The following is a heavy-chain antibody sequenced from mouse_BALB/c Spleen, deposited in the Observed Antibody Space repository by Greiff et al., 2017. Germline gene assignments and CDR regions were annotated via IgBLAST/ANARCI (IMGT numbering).Heavy chain of an antibody. J-gene: IGHJ4*01. Sequence: EVQLQESGPGLVKPSQSLSLTCSVTGYSITSGYYWNWIRQFPGNQLEWMGYISYDGSNNYNPSLKNRISITRDTSKNQFFLKLNSVTTEDTATYNRARGGPSMDDWGQGTSVTVAS. CDR1: GYSITSGYY. V-gene: IGHV3-6*02. CDR2: ISYDGSN. CDR3: ARGGPSMDD.